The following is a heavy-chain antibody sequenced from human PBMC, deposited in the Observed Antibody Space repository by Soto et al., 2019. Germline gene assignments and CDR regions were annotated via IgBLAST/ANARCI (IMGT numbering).Heavy chain of an antibody. CDR2: INTSGGNS. CDR1: GFIFTDWF. D-gene: IGHD2-21*01. V-gene: IGHV1-46*01. J-gene: IGHJ1*01. Sequence: HLAQSGPEVKRPGASVKISCKASGFIFTDWFMHWVRQAPGQGPEWMGIINTSGGNSIYSQKFQDRVTMTRDTSTSTLYVELSSLTSADTAVDYCAKEGAIPGEVDAWGQGTLVTVSS. CDR3: AKEGAIPGEVDA.